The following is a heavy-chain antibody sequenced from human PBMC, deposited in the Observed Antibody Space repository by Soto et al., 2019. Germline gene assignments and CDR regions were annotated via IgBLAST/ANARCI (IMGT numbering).Heavy chain of an antibody. V-gene: IGHV1-69*02. J-gene: IGHJ5*02. CDR3: ARGLPEYGSGSYYKSEGGSDWFDP. D-gene: IGHD3-10*01. Sequence: ASVKVSCKASGGTFSSYTFSWVRQAPGQGLEWMGRIIPILGIANYAQKFQGRVTITADKSTSTAYMELRSLRSEDTAVYYCARGLPEYGSGSYYKSEGGSDWFDPWGQGTLVTVSS. CDR2: IIPILGIA. CDR1: GGTFSSYT.